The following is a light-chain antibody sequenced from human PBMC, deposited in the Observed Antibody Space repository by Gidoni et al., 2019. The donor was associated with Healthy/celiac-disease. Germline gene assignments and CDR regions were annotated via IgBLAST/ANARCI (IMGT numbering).Light chain of an antibody. CDR1: QSISSY. Sequence: DIQMNQSPSSLSASVGDRVTITCRASQSISSYLNWYQQKPGQAPKLLIYAASSLQSGVPSRFSGSRSGTDFTLTISSLQPADFATYYCQQSYSTRWTFGQGTKVEIK. J-gene: IGKJ1*01. V-gene: IGKV1-39*01. CDR2: AAS. CDR3: QQSYSTRWT.